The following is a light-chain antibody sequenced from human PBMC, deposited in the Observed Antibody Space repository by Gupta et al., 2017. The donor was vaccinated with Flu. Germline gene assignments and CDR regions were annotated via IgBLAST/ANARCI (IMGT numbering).Light chain of an antibody. Sequence: QSVLTQPPPVSGAPGPRGTLPSPWGSSNIGAGYDVHWYQQLPGTAPKLLIYGNSNRPSGVPDRFSGSKSGTSASLAITGLQAEDEADYYCQSYDSSLSGRVFGTGTKVTVL. CDR1: SSNIGAGYD. J-gene: IGLJ1*01. CDR2: GNS. CDR3: QSYDSSLSGRV. V-gene: IGLV1-40*01.